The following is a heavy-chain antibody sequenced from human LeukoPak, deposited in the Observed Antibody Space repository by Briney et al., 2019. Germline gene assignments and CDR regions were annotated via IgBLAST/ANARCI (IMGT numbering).Heavy chain of an antibody. CDR2: ISWNSGSI. Sequence: PGGSLRLSCAASGFTFDDYAMHWVRQAPGKGLELVSGISWNSGSIGYADSVKGRFTISRDNAKNSLYLQMNSLRAEDTALYYCAKDSGNPGYYYGMDVWGQGTTVTVS. D-gene: IGHD1-14*01. J-gene: IGHJ6*02. CDR1: GFTFDDYA. V-gene: IGHV3-9*01. CDR3: AKDSGNPGYYYGMDV.